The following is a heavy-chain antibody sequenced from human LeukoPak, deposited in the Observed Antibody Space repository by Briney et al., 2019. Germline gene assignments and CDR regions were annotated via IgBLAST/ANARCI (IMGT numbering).Heavy chain of an antibody. Sequence: GGSLRLSCAASGFTFNSYSMNWVRQAPGKGLEWISYISSSSSTTYYADSVKGRFTISRDNSKNTLYLQMNSLRAEDTAVYYCAKDSHDSSGSYDYWGQGTLVTVSS. V-gene: IGHV3-48*01. D-gene: IGHD3-22*01. CDR1: GFTFNSYS. CDR2: ISSSSSTT. CDR3: AKDSHDSSGSYDY. J-gene: IGHJ4*02.